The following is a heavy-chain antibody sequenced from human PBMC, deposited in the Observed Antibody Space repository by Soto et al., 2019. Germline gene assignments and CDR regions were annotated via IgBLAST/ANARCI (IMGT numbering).Heavy chain of an antibody. CDR1: GFTFSSYA. Sequence: GGSLRLSCAASGFTFSSYAMSWVRQAPGKGLEWVSAISGSGGSTYYADSVKGRFTISRDNSKNTLYLQMNSLRAEDTAVYYCAKALAEYYYDSSGYLAWGQGTLVTV. CDR2: ISGSGGST. CDR3: AKALAEYYYDSSGYLA. V-gene: IGHV3-23*01. J-gene: IGHJ5*02. D-gene: IGHD3-22*01.